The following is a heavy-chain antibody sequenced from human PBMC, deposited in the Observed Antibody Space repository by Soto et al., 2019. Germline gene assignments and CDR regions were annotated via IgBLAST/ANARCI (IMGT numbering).Heavy chain of an antibody. J-gene: IGHJ5*02. V-gene: IGHV4-39*01. CDR2: IYHTGNA. CDR3: ACYCFDGRDYHTNWFDP. CDR1: GDSIRNSRFY. D-gene: IGHD2-15*01. Sequence: SETQSLTCSVSGDSIRNSRFYWAWIRQPPGEGLEWIGSIYHTGNAYYNPSLKSRVTIFVDTSKNQFSLKLTSVTAADTAPYYCACYCFDGRDYHTNWFDPWGQGTLVTVSS.